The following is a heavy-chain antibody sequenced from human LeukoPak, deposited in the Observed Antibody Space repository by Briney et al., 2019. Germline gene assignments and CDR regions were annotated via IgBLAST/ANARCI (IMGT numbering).Heavy chain of an antibody. CDR1: GYTFSSYA. CDR2: ISGSGGST. J-gene: IGHJ5*02. CDR3: AKGYYGSGSYYNDWFDP. V-gene: IGHV3-23*01. D-gene: IGHD3-10*01. Sequence: GGSLRLSCAASGYTFSSYAMSWVRQAPGKGLEWVSAISGSGGSTYYADSVKGRFTISRDNSKNTLYLQMNSLRAEDTAVYYCAKGYYGSGSYYNDWFDPWGQGTLVTVSS.